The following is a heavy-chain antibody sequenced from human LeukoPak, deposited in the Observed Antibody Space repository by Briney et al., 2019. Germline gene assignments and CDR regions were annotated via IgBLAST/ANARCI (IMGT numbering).Heavy chain of an antibody. Sequence: GGSLRLSCAASGFTFSRYGMHWVRQAPGKGLEWVSSISSSSSYIYYADSVKGRFTISRDNAKNSLYLQMNSLRAEDTAVYYCARDRSYYVRAFDIWGQGTMVTVSS. V-gene: IGHV3-21*01. J-gene: IGHJ3*02. CDR3: ARDRSYYVRAFDI. CDR2: ISSSSSYI. D-gene: IGHD1-26*01. CDR1: GFTFSRYG.